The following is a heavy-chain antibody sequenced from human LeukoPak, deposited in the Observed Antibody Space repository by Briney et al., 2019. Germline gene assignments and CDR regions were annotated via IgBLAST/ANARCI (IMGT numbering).Heavy chain of an antibody. CDR3: ARGNIGSGWYPPSFDY. Sequence: GGSLRLSCAASGFSFSTYAMNWVRQAPGKGLEWVSYISSSSSTIYYADSVKGRFTISRDNAKNSLYLQMNSLRAEDTAVYYCARGNIGSGWYPPSFDYWGQGTLVTVSS. CDR1: GFSFSTYA. D-gene: IGHD6-19*01. CDR2: ISSSSSTI. J-gene: IGHJ4*02. V-gene: IGHV3-48*01.